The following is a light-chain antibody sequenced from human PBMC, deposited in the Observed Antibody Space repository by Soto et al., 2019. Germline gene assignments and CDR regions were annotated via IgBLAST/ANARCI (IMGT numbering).Light chain of an antibody. CDR3: QHATTFPIT. Sequence: QMTQSPSSVSAYVGDRVTITCRASQDIRTWLAWYQQKPGKAPKILIYGASTLQSGVPSRFSGRGSGTYFTLTIRSLQPEDSATYYCQHATTFPITFGQGTRLEIK. V-gene: IGKV1-12*01. J-gene: IGKJ5*01. CDR2: GAS. CDR1: QDIRTW.